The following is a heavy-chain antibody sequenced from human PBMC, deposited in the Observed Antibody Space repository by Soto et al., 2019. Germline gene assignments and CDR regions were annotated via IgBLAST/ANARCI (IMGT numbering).Heavy chain of an antibody. CDR3: AKEIFSAAYGATSAFDL. J-gene: IGHJ4*02. Sequence: PGGALRLSCAASGFTFSRHAMAWLRQAPGTGPEWGAFVDGSGGDTSYADSVKGRFTVSRDNSDNSLYLHMNSLRAEDTGRYFCAKEIFSAAYGATSAFDLWDQGTLVTVSS. V-gene: IGHV3-23*01. CDR2: VDGSGGDT. D-gene: IGHD3-3*01. CDR1: GFTFSRHA.